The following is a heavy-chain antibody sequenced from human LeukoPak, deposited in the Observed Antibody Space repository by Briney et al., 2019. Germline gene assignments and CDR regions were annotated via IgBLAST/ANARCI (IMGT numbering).Heavy chain of an antibody. J-gene: IGHJ6*02. V-gene: IGHV3-30*18. CDR3: AKVRSPLYYYYAMDV. Sequence: GASLRLSCAASGFTFSSYGMYWVRQAPGKGLEWVAVILYGGSNQYYADSVKGRFTISRDNSKNTVDLQMNSLRGEDTAVYYCAKVRSPLYYYYAMDVWGQGTTVTVSS. CDR1: GFTFSSYG. CDR2: ILYGGSNQ.